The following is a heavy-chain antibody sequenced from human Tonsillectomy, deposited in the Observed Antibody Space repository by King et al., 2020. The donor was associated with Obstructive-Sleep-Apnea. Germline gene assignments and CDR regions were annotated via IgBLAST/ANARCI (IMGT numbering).Heavy chain of an antibody. J-gene: IGHJ4*02. CDR3: ARVRRDGYNWKGYYCDY. CDR1: GGSISNYC. V-gene: IGHV4-59*01. Sequence: VPLQESGPGLVKPSETLSLTCTVSGGSISNYCWTWIRQPPGKGLAWIGYICDSGTTNYNPSLNSRVTTSVDMSKNQSSLKLRSVIAADTALYYCARVRRDGYNWKGYYCDYWGQGILVTVSS. CDR2: ICDSGTT. D-gene: IGHD5-24*01.